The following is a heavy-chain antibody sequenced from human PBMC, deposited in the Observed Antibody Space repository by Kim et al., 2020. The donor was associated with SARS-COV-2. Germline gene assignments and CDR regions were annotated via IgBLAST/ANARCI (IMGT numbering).Heavy chain of an antibody. CDR3: ARDSSPNYYDSSGYYY. Sequence: KFQGRVTITRDTSASTAYMELSSLRSEDTAVYYCARDSSPNYYDSSGYYYWGQGTLVTVSS. D-gene: IGHD3-22*01. J-gene: IGHJ4*02. V-gene: IGHV1-3*01.